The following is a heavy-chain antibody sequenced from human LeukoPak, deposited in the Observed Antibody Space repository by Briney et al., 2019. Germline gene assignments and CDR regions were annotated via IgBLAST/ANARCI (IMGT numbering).Heavy chain of an antibody. Sequence: PGGSLRLSCAASGFTFSSYAMSWVRQAPGKGLEWVSAISGSGGSTYYADSVKGRFTISRDNSKNTLYLQMSSLRAEDTAVYYCAVSGYYYSTPDYWGQGTLVTVSS. CDR3: AVSGYYYSTPDY. CDR2: ISGSGGST. D-gene: IGHD3-22*01. V-gene: IGHV3-23*01. CDR1: GFTFSSYA. J-gene: IGHJ4*02.